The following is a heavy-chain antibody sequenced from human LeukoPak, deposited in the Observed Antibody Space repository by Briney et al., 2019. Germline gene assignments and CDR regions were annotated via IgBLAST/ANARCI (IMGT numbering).Heavy chain of an antibody. CDR2: FYYSGST. D-gene: IGHD6-19*01. J-gene: IGHJ4*02. Sequence: SETLSLTCTVSGGSISISNYYWGWLRQPPGKGLEWIGSFYYSGSTYCNPSLKSRVTISVDTSKSQFSLKLSSVTAADTAVYYCARKQWVMYYFDSWGQGTLVTVSS. CDR1: GGSISISNYY. CDR3: ARKQWVMYYFDS. V-gene: IGHV4-39*01.